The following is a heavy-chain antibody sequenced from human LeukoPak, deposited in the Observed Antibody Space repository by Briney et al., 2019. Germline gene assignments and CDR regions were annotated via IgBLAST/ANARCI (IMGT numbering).Heavy chain of an antibody. J-gene: IGHJ4*02. CDR1: GGSFSGYY. CDR3: ARGGGPDIGH. D-gene: IGHD2-15*01. Sequence: SETLSLTCAVYGGSFSGYYWSWIRQPPGKGLEWIGEINHSGSTNYNPSLKSRVTISVDTSKNQFSLKLSSVTAADTAVYYCARGGGPDIGHWGQGTLVTVSS. V-gene: IGHV4-34*01. CDR2: INHSGST.